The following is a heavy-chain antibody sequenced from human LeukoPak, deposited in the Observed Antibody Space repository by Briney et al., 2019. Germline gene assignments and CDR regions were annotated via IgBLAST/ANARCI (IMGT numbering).Heavy chain of an antibody. Sequence: GGSLRLSCAVSGFTFSSYSMNWVRQAPGKGLEWVSSISSSSSYIYYADSVKGRFTISRDNAKNSLYLQMNSLRAEDTAVYYCARDWGELFGSDYWGQGTLVTVSS. CDR3: ARDWGELFGSDY. D-gene: IGHD1-26*01. V-gene: IGHV3-21*01. CDR2: ISSSSSYI. CDR1: GFTFSSYS. J-gene: IGHJ4*02.